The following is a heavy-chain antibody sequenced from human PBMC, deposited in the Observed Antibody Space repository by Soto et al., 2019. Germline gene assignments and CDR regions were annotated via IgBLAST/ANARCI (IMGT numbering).Heavy chain of an antibody. D-gene: IGHD4-4*01. J-gene: IGHJ6*03. CDR3: ARDEGHSNYYYYYYYMDV. Sequence: GGSLRLSCAASGFTFSSYWMSWVRQAPGKGLEWVANIKQDGSEKYYVDSVKGRFTISRDNAKNSLYLQMNSLRAEDTAVYYCARDEGHSNYYYYYYYMDVWGKGTTVTVSS. V-gene: IGHV3-7*01. CDR1: GFTFSSYW. CDR2: IKQDGSEK.